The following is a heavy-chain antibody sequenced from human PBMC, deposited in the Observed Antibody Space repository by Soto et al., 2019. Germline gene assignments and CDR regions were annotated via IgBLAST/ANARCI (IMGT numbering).Heavy chain of an antibody. V-gene: IGHV4-34*01. CDR1: GGSFSGYY. CDR3: ARASSSWYAY. J-gene: IGHJ4*02. D-gene: IGHD6-13*01. CDR2: INHSGST. Sequence: NPSETLSLTCAVYGGSFSGYYWSWIRQPPGKGLEWIGEINHSGSTNYNPSLKSRVTISVDTSKNQFSLKLSSVTAADTAVYYCARASSSWYAYWGQGTLVTVSS.